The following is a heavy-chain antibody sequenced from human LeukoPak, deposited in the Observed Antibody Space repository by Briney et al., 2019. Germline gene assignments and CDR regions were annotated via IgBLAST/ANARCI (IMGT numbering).Heavy chain of an antibody. J-gene: IGHJ6*03. V-gene: IGHV4-61*02. CDR1: GGSISSGSSY. Sequence: PSETLSLTCTVSGGSISSGSSYWSWIRQPAGKGLEWIGRIYTSGSTNYNPSLKSRVTISVDTSKNQFSLKLSSVTAADTAVYYCAREVDFYYYMDVWGKGTTVTISS. CDR2: IYTSGST. CDR3: AREVDFYYYMDV.